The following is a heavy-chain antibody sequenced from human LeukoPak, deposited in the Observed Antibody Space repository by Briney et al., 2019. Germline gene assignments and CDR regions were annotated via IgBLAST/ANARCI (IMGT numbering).Heavy chain of an antibody. Sequence: SETQSLTCAVYGGSFSGYYWSWIRQPPGKGLEWIGEINHSGSTNYNPSLKSRVTISVDTSKNQFSLKLSSVTAADTAVYYCARPGYHYYYYYMDVWGKGTTVTVSS. CDR3: ARPGYHYYYYYMDV. CDR1: GGSFSGYY. V-gene: IGHV4-34*01. D-gene: IGHD2-2*01. CDR2: INHSGST. J-gene: IGHJ6*03.